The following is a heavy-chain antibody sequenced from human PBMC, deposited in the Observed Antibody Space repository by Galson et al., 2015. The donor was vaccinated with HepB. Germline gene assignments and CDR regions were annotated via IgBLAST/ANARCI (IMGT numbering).Heavy chain of an antibody. CDR2: ISSSSSTI. CDR1: GFTFSSYS. CDR3: ARVGDVWDIVVVPAALNDETGGEFDY. J-gene: IGHJ4*02. Sequence: SLRLSCAASGFTFSSYSMNWVRQAPGKGPEWVSYISSSSSTIYYADSVKGRFTISRDNAKNSLYLQMNSLRDEDTAVYYCARVGDVWDIVVVPAALNDETGGEFDYWGQGTLVTVSS. V-gene: IGHV3-48*02. D-gene: IGHD2-2*01.